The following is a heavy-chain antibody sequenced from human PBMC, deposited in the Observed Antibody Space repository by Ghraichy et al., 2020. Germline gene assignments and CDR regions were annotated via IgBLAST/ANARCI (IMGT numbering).Heavy chain of an antibody. Sequence: SETLSLTCAVYGGSFSGYYWSWIRQPPGKGLEWIGEINHSGSTNYNPSLKSRVTISVDTSKNQFSLKLSSVTAADTAVYYCARRLEVRGVIITYGMDVWGQGTTVTVSS. CDR1: GGSFSGYY. J-gene: IGHJ6*02. V-gene: IGHV4-34*01. CDR2: INHSGST. CDR3: ARRLEVRGVIITYGMDV. D-gene: IGHD3-10*01.